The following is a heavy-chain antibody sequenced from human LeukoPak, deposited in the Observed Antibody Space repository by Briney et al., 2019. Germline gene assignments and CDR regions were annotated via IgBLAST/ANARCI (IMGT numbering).Heavy chain of an antibody. CDR2: INPSGGST. V-gene: IGHV1-46*01. Sequence: GASVKVSCKASGYTFTSYYIHWVRQAPGQGLEWMGIINPSGGSTNYAQKFQGRVTMTRDTSTGIVYMELSSLRSEDTAVYYCARGFGVATMKEYYSDYWGQGTLVTVSS. J-gene: IGHJ4*02. CDR3: ARGFGVATMKEYYSDY. CDR1: GYTFTSYY. D-gene: IGHD5-12*01.